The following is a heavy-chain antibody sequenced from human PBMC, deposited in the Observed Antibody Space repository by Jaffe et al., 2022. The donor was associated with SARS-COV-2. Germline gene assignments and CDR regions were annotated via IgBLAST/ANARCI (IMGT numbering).Heavy chain of an antibody. D-gene: IGHD3-10*01. V-gene: IGHV5-51*01. Sequence: EVQLVQSGAEVKKPGESLKISCEGSGYGFTSYWIAWVRQMPGKGLEWMGTVYPSDSHTTYSPSFQGQVTISADKSISTAYLQWSSLKASDSAMYFCARLGPWAKYYGPGSYPDHWGQGTLVTVSS. CDR3: ARLGPWAKYYGPGSYPDH. J-gene: IGHJ4*02. CDR1: GYGFTSYW. CDR2: VYPSDSHT.